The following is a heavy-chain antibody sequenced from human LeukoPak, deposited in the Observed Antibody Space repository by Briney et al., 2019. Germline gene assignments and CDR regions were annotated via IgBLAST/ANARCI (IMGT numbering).Heavy chain of an antibody. CDR1: GFTVSTNY. CDR2: IYSDGRT. D-gene: IGHD3-10*01. CDR3: ARDSGRFDVFDI. V-gene: IGHV3-53*01. J-gene: IGHJ3*02. Sequence: GGSLRLSCAASGFTVSTNYMSWVRQAAGKGLEWVSVIYSDGRTYYADSVKGRFSLSRDNSKNTLYLQMNSQRAEDTAVYYCARDSGRFDVFDIWGQGTMVTVSS.